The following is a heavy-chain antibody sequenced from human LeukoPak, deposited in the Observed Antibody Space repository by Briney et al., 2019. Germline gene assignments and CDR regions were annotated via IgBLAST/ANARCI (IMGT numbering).Heavy chain of an antibody. CDR2: IYTSGST. D-gene: IGHD4-23*01. Sequence: PSETLSLTCTVSGGSISSYYWSWIRQPAGKGLEWIGRIYTSGSTNYNPSLKSRVTMPVDTSKNQFSLKLSSVTAADTAVYYCARDLLVVTNRYFDLWGRGTLVTVSP. CDR1: GGSISSYY. CDR3: ARDLLVVTNRYFDL. J-gene: IGHJ2*01. V-gene: IGHV4-4*07.